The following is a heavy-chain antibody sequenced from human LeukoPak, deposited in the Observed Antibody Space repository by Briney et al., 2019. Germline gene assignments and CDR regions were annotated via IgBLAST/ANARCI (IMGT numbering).Heavy chain of an antibody. CDR3: ARTLSGTTYSLDT. D-gene: IGHD1-20*01. CDR1: GCTFIGYY. V-gene: IGHV1-2*06. Sequence: ASVKVSCKASGCTFIGYYMQWVRQAPGQGLEWMGRINPNSGGTDYAQKFQGRVTMTRDTSISTAYMELSRLRSDDTAVYSCARTLSGTTYSLDTWGQGTLVTVS. J-gene: IGHJ5*02. CDR2: INPNSGGT.